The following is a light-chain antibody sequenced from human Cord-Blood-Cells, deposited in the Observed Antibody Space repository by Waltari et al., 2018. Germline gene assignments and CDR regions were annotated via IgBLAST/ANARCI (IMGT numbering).Light chain of an antibody. J-gene: IGLJ1*01. Sequence: QSALTQPPSASGPPGPPVTISCTGTSSDVGGYNYVPWYQQHPGKAPKHMIYEVSKRPSGVPDRFSGSKSGNTASLTVSGLQAEDEADYYCSSYAGSNDYVFGTGTKVTVL. CDR3: SSYAGSNDYV. CDR1: SSDVGGYNY. CDR2: EVS. V-gene: IGLV2-8*01.